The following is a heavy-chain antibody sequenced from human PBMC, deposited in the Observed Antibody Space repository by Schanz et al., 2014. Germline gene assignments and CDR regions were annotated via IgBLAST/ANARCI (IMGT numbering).Heavy chain of an antibody. J-gene: IGHJ5*02. V-gene: IGHV1-2*02. D-gene: IGHD2-15*01. Sequence: QVQLVQSGAEVKKPGASVKVSCKTSGYSFSDYFIHWVRQAPGQGLEWMGWLNPDSGETLYAQRFQGRVTLTRDTSIRTAYMDLRSLLSDDAAVYFCAREGTQNVVVVDATPWFDPWGQGTLVTVSS. CDR3: AREGTQNVVVVDATPWFDP. CDR1: GYSFSDYF. CDR2: LNPDSGET.